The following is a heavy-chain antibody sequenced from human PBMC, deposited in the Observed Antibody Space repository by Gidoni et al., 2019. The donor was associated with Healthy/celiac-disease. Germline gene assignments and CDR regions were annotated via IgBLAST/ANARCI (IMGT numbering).Heavy chain of an antibody. D-gene: IGHD3-9*01. CDR2: IKQDGSEK. J-gene: IGHJ5*02. CDR3: ARDDYDILTGYDWFDP. V-gene: IGHV3-7*03. Sequence: EVQLVESGGGLVQPGGSLRLSCAAYGFTFSSYWMSWVRQAPGKGLEWVANIKQDGSEKYYVDSVKGRFTISRDNAKNSLYLQMNSLRAEDTAVYYCARDDYDILTGYDWFDPWGQGTLVTVSS. CDR1: GFTFSSYW.